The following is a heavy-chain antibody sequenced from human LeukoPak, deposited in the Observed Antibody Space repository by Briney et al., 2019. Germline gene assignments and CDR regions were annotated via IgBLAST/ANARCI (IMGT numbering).Heavy chain of an antibody. CDR2: IRGSGGGT. D-gene: IGHD4-17*01. J-gene: IGHJ3*02. CDR3: ARDPNGDYIGAFDM. V-gene: IGHV3-23*01. CDR1: GFIVSNYA. Sequence: PRGSLRLSCAASGFIVSNYALMCLRQSPGKELEWVSAIRGSGGGTFYADSVKGRFTISRDNSKNTLYLQMNGLRAEDTAVYYCARDPNGDYIGAFDMWGRGTLVTVSS.